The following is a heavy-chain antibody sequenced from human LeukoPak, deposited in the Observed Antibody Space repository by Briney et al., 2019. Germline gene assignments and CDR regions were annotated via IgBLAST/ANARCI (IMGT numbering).Heavy chain of an antibody. CDR1: GFSVSSNY. CDR2: IYSGANI. Sequence: GGSLRLSCAASGFSVSSNYMSWVRQAPGKGLEWVSVIYSGANIHYADSVKGRFTISRDSSKNTLYLQMNSLRAEDTAVCYCARNLGATGPHDAFDIWGQGTMVTVSS. J-gene: IGHJ3*02. D-gene: IGHD1-26*01. CDR3: ARNLGATGPHDAFDI. V-gene: IGHV3-53*01.